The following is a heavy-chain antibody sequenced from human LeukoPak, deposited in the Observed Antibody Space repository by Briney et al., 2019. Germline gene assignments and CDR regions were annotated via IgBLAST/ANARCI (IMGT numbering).Heavy chain of an antibody. CDR3: ARGGYYYDSSGSYYFDY. CDR2: IYPGDSDT. D-gene: IGHD3-22*01. CDR1: GYSFTSYW. Sequence: GGSLKISCKGSGYSFTSYWIGWVRQMPGKGLEWMGIIYPGDSDTRYSPSFQGQVTISADKSISTAYLQWSSLKASDTAMYYCARGGYYYDSSGSYYFDYWGQGTLVTVSS. V-gene: IGHV5-51*01. J-gene: IGHJ4*02.